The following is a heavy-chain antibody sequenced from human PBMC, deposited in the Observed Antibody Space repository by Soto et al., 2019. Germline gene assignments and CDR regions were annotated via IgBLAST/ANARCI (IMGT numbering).Heavy chain of an antibody. D-gene: IGHD1-26*01. CDR2: MYYSGNA. J-gene: IGHJ4*02. Sequence: PLETLSLTCTVSGASISRYYWSWIRQSPGKGLEWIGYMYYSGNANYNPSLRSRITISVDTSKNQFSLNLNSVTAADTAVYYCAREYPVHSAYFDYWGQGILVTVSS. CDR3: AREYPVHSAYFDY. CDR1: GASISRYY. V-gene: IGHV4-59*01.